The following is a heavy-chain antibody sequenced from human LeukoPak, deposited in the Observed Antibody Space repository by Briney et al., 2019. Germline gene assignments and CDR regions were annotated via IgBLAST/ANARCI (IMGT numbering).Heavy chain of an antibody. CDR1: GGSISSGDYY. CDR3: ARSRLYSSSWYYFDY. D-gene: IGHD6-13*01. V-gene: IGHV4-39*01. CDR2: IYYSGST. J-gene: IGHJ4*02. Sequence: PSETLSLTCTVSGGSISSGDYYWGWIRQPPGKGLEWIGSIYYSGSTYYNPSLKSRVTISVDTSKNQFSLKLSSVTAADTAVYYCARSRLYSSSWYYFDYWGQGTLVTVSS.